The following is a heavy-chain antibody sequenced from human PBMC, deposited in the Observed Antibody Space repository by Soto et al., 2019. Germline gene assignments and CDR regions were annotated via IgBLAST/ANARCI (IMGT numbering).Heavy chain of an antibody. Sequence: PGGSLRLSCAASGFTFSSYSMNWVRQAPGKGLEWVSYISSSSSTIYYADSVKGRFTISRDNAKNSLYLQMNSLRAEDTAVYYCARNEYSYGPGAFDIWGQGTMVTVSS. CDR3: ARNEYSYGPGAFDI. J-gene: IGHJ3*02. D-gene: IGHD5-18*01. V-gene: IGHV3-48*01. CDR2: ISSSSSTI. CDR1: GFTFSSYS.